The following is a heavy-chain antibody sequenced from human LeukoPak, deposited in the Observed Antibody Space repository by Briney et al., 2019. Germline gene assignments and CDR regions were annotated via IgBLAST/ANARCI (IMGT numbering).Heavy chain of an antibody. J-gene: IGHJ4*02. CDR3: TRAHSAYCSSTSCYFADFGY. D-gene: IGHD2-2*01. CDR1: GFTFSSYW. Sequence: GGSLRLSCAASGFTFSSYWMHWVRQAPGKGLVWVSRINSDGSSTSYADSVKGRFTISRDNAKNTLYLQMNSLGAEDTAVYYCTRAHSAYCSSTSCYFADFGYWGQGTLVTVSS. V-gene: IGHV3-74*01. CDR2: INSDGSST.